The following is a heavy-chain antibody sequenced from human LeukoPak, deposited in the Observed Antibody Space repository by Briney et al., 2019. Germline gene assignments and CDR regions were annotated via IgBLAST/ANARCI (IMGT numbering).Heavy chain of an antibody. V-gene: IGHV3-74*03. J-gene: IGHJ5*02. D-gene: IGHD2-2*01. CDR1: GFTFSNYW. Sequence: GGSLRLSCAASGFTFSNYWMHWVRQTPGKGPVWVSCSNTDGNIMKYADSVKGRFTISRDNVKNTLYLQMNSLRVEDTAVYYCARAGGPPTAMGFDPWGQGSLVSVST. CDR2: SNTDGNIM. CDR3: ARAGGPPTAMGFDP.